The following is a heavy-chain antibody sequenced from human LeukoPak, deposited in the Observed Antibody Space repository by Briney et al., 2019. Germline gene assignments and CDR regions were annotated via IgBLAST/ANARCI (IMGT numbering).Heavy chain of an antibody. V-gene: IGHV3-9*01. CDR1: QSNFNNFG. D-gene: IGHD6-19*01. CDR2: ISWNSGSI. Sequence: PGGSLRLSCATSQSNFNNFGMTWVRQAPGKGLEWVSGISWNSGSIGYADSVKGQFTISRDNAKNSLYLQMNSLRAEDTALYYCAKDTGVRRAVAGPFDYWGQGTLVTVSS. CDR3: AKDTGVRRAVAGPFDY. J-gene: IGHJ4*02.